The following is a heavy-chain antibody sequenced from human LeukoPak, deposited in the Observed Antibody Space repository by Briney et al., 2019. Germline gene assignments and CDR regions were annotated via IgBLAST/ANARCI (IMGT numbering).Heavy chain of an antibody. D-gene: IGHD3-22*01. J-gene: IGHJ6*03. Sequence: SETLSLTCTVSGYSISSGYYWGWIRQPPGKGLEWIGSIYHSGSTYYNPSLKSRLTISADTSKNQFSLRLSSVTAADTAVYYCARVPSSGYYYYYYMDVWGKGTTVTVSS. CDR2: IYHSGST. CDR3: ARVPSSGYYYYYYMDV. CDR1: GYSISSGYY. V-gene: IGHV4-38-2*02.